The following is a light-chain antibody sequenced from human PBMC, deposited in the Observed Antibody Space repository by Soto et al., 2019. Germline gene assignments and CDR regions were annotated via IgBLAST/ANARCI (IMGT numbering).Light chain of an antibody. CDR3: QQYGSSPPQYT. V-gene: IGKV3-20*01. CDR1: QSVSSSY. Sequence: EIVLTQSPCTLSLSPGERATLSCRASQSVSSSYLSWYQQKPGQAPRLLIYGASSRATGIPDRFSGSGSGTDFTLTISRLEPEDFAVYYCQQYGSSPPQYTFGQGTKLEIK. J-gene: IGKJ2*01. CDR2: GAS.